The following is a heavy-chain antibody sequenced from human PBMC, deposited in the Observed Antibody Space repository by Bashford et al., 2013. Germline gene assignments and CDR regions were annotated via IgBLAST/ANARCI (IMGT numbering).Heavy chain of an antibody. D-gene: IGHD2-15*01. CDR3: ARRYCSGGTCYNDY. CDR2: IWPGDSDT. V-gene: IGHV5-51*01. J-gene: IGHJ4*02. Sequence: WVRQMPGKGLEWMGMIWPGDSDTKYSPSFQGQVTISADKSINNAYLQWSRLKTSDTAMYYCARRYCSGGTCYNDYWGQGTLVTVSS.